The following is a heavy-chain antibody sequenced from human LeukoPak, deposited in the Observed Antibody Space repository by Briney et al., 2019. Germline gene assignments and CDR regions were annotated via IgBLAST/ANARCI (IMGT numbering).Heavy chain of an antibody. CDR2: IYYSGST. J-gene: IGHJ4*02. Sequence: SETLSLTCTVSGGSISSYYWSWIRQPPGKGLEWIGYIYYSGSTNYNPSLKSRITISVDTSKNQFSLKLSSVTAADTAVYYCARRGYSSGWYYFDYWGQGTLVTVSS. CDR3: ARRGYSSGWYYFDY. CDR1: GGSISSYY. D-gene: IGHD6-19*01. V-gene: IGHV4-59*08.